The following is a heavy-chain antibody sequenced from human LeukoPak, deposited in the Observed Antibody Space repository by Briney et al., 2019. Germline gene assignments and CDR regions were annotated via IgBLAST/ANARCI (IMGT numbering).Heavy chain of an antibody. CDR1: GFTFSSYA. J-gene: IGHJ4*02. D-gene: IGHD3-3*01. Sequence: PGGSLRLSCAASGFTFSSYAMHWVRQAPGKGLEWVAVISYDGSNKYYADSVKGRFTISRDNSKNTLYLQMNSLRAEDTAVYYCARDPYYDFWSGLHFDYWGQGTLVTVSS. CDR2: ISYDGSNK. V-gene: IGHV3-30-3*01. CDR3: ARDPYYDFWSGLHFDY.